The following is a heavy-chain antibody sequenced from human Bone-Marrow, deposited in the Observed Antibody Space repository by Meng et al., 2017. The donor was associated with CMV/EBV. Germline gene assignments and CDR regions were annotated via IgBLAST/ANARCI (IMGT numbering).Heavy chain of an antibody. V-gene: IGHV1-18*01. CDR2: ISSYNRNT. D-gene: IGHD2-8*02. CDR1: GYTFTSYG. J-gene: IGHJ5*02. Sequence: VLLAQLGAGVKKPGASVKVACQASGYTFTSYGISWVRQAPGQGLEWMGWISSYNRNTDYAQKFQGRVTMTTDTSTSTAYMEASSLRSEDTAVYYCARGEGLLGDWFDPWGQGTLVTVSS. CDR3: ARGEGLLGDWFDP.